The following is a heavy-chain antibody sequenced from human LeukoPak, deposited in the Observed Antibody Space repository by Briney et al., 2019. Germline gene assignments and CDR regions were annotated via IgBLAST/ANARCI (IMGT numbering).Heavy chain of an antibody. CDR2: INSDGSST. CDR3: AKGPYSSGWPSSFHYHGMDV. D-gene: IGHD6-19*01. J-gene: IGHJ6*02. Sequence: GGSLRLSCAASGFTFSSYWMHWVRQAPGKGLVWVSRINSDGSSTSYADSVKGRFTISRDNAKNTLYLQMNSLRAEDTAVYYCAKGPYSSGWPSSFHYHGMDVWGQGTAVTVSS. V-gene: IGHV3-74*01. CDR1: GFTFSSYW.